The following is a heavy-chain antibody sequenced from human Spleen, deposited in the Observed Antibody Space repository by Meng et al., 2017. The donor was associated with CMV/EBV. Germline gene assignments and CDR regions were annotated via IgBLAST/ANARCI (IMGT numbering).Heavy chain of an antibody. Sequence: FTLHTYSMNWVRQAPGKGLEWVSSISGSSSYIYYADSVKGRFTISRDNAKNSLYLQMNRLRAEDTAVYYCSRDLRSLTSIAVGFDPWGQGTLVTVSS. D-gene: IGHD6-19*01. J-gene: IGHJ5*02. V-gene: IGHV3-21*01. CDR2: ISGSSSYI. CDR1: FTLHTYS. CDR3: SRDLRSLTSIAVGFDP.